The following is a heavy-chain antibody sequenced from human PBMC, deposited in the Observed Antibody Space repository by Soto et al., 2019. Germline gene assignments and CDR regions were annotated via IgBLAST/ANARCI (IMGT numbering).Heavy chain of an antibody. CDR1: GFTFSACA. D-gene: IGHD3-16*01. J-gene: IGHJ2*01. Sequence: GGSLRLSCVASGFTFSACAMSCVRQAPGKGLEGVSHISGRSVNSYYADSVKGRVTISRDNSKDTLYLQMNGLRAEDTAVHYCAKVAGGLVYFDLWGRGILVTVSS. V-gene: IGHV3-23*01. CDR3: AKVAGGLVYFDL. CDR2: ISGRSVNS.